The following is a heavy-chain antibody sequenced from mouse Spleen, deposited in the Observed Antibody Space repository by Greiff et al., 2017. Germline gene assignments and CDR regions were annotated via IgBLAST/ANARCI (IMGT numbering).Heavy chain of an antibody. Sequence: VQLQQSGTVLARPGASVKMSCKASGYSFTSYWMHWVKQRPGQGLEWIGAIYPGNSDTSYNQKFKGKAKLTAVTSASTAYMELSSLTNEDSAVYYCTRVYYGNYAFDYWGQGTTLTVSS. CDR2: IYPGNSDT. J-gene: IGHJ2*01. V-gene: IGHV1-5*01. CDR1: GYSFTSYW. CDR3: TRVYYGNYAFDY. D-gene: IGHD2-1*01.